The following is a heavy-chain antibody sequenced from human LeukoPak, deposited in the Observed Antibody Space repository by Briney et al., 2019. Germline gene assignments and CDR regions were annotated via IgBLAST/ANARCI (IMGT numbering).Heavy chain of an antibody. CDR1: GFTFSSYS. CDR2: ISSSSSTI. CDR3: ARLPTGDY. D-gene: IGHD1-1*01. Sequence: PGGSLRLSCAASGFTFSSYSMNWVRQAPGKGLEWVSYISSSSSTIYYADSVKGRFTISRDNAKNSLYLQMNSLRAEDTAVYYCARLPTGDYWGQGTLVTVSS. J-gene: IGHJ4*02. V-gene: IGHV3-48*01.